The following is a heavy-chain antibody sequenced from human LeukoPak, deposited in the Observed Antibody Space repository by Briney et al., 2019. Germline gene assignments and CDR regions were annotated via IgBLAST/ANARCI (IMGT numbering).Heavy chain of an antibody. CDR2: ISWNSGSI. D-gene: IGHD3-22*01. CDR3: AKQAYYYDSSGYYYMFDAFDI. CDR1: GFTFDDYA. J-gene: IGHJ3*02. V-gene: IGHV3-9*01. Sequence: PGGSLRLSCAASGFTFDDYAMPWVRQVPGEGLEWVSGISWNSGSIGYADSVKGRFTISRDNAKNSLYLQMNSLRAEDTALYYCAKQAYYYDSSGYYYMFDAFDIWGQGTMVTVSS.